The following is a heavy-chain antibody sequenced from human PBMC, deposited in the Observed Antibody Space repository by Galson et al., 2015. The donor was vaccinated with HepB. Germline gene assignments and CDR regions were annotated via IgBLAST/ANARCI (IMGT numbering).Heavy chain of an antibody. J-gene: IGHJ6*02. V-gene: IGHV3-23*01. CDR1: GFTFNNFA. D-gene: IGHD2-21*01. CDR2: ISASGGTT. Sequence: SLRLSCAVSGFTFNNFAMTWVRQTPGKGLEWVSAISASGGTTHYADSVKGRFTISRDKSKNTLYLQMKRLRAEDTAVYYCAKDQAPRDLFYSGMDVWGQGTTVTVSS. CDR3: AKDQAPRDLFYSGMDV.